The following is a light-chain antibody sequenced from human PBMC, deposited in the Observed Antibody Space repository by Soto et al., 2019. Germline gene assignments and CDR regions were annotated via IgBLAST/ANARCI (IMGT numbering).Light chain of an antibody. CDR3: QQYGSSPSLT. J-gene: IGKJ4*01. CDR1: QSVSSSY. CDR2: GAS. V-gene: IGKV3-20*01. Sequence: EIVLTQSAGTLSLSPGERATLSCRASQSVSSSYLAWYQQKPGQAPRLLIYGASSRATGIPDRFSGSGSGTDFTLTISRLEPEEFAVYYCQQYGSSPSLTFGGGTKVEIK.